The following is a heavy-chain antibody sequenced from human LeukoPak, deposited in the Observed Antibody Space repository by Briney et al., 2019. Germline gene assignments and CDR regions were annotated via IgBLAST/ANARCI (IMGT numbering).Heavy chain of an antibody. CDR3: ARSRRSMYYDILTGYYTSFGFGY. D-gene: IGHD3-9*01. CDR2: INPNSGGT. CDR1: GYTFTGYY. V-gene: IGHV1-2*02. J-gene: IGHJ4*02. Sequence: ASVKVSCKASGYTFTGYYMHWVRQAPGQGLEWMGWINPNSGGTNYAQKFQGRVTMTRDTSISTAYMELSRLRSDDTAVYYCARSRRSMYYDILTGYYTSFGFGYWGQGTLVTVSS.